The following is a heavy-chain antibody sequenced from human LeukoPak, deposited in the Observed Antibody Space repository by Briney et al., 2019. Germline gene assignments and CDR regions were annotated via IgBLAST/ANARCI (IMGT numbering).Heavy chain of an antibody. CDR3: ARGDGYNFFDY. J-gene: IGHJ4*02. CDR2: FYVGGAT. CDR1: GFSATNNY. Sequence: GGSLRLSCAVSGFSATNNYMSWVRQAPGQGLEWVSVFYVGGATYYADSVKGRFTISRDNSENTLYLQMKSLRAEDTAVYYCARGDGYNFFDYWGQGTLVTVSS. V-gene: IGHV3-53*01. D-gene: IGHD5-24*01.